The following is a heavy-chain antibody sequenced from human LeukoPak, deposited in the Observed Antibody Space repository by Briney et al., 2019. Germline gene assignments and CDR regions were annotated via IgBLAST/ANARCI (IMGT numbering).Heavy chain of an antibody. J-gene: IGHJ4*02. CDR1: GYTFTNYG. CDR2: ISPYNGKT. D-gene: IGHD3-10*01. V-gene: IGHV1-18*01. CDR3: ARDIGYVSGSYYLDC. Sequence: ASVKVSCKASGYTFTNYGISCVRQAPGQGLEWMGWISPYNGKTNYMQKFQGRVTMTTDTSTSTAYMELRSLRSDDTAVYYCARDIGYVSGSYYLDCWGQGTLVSVSS.